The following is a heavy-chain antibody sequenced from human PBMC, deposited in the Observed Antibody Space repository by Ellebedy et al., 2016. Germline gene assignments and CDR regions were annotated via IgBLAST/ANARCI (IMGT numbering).Heavy chain of an antibody. Sequence: GGSLRLSCAASGFTFSGYAMHWVRQAPGMGLEWVAVISYDGSNKYYADSVKGRFTISRDNSKNTLYLQMNSLGAEDTAVYYCARGLGYSSSWHYLDYWGQGTLVTVSS. J-gene: IGHJ4*02. CDR3: ARGLGYSSSWHYLDY. CDR1: GFTFSGYA. CDR2: ISYDGSNK. D-gene: IGHD6-13*01. V-gene: IGHV3-30-3*01.